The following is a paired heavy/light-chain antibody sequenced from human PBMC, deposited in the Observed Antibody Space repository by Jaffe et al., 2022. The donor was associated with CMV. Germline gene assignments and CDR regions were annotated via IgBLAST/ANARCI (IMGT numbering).Heavy chain of an antibody. CDR1: GYRFATYG. D-gene: IGHD2-2*01. Sequence: QVQLVQSGPEVKKPGASVKVSCKASGYRFATYGITWVRQAPGQGLEWMGGISGYNGNPNYAQKFQGRITMTVETSTSTAYMELRSLRSDDTAVYYCARATMLRYWGQGTLVTVSS. CDR3: ARATMLRY. V-gene: IGHV1-18*04. CDR2: ISGYNGNP. J-gene: IGHJ4*02.
Light chain of an antibody. CDR2: LGS. Sequence: DIVLTQSPLSLPVTPGEPASISCRSSQSLLHIDGHNYLDWYLLKPGQPPQLLIYLGSNRASGVPDRFTGSGSGTDFTLKISRVEAEDVGVYFCMQALQKVWTFGQGTKVEIK. J-gene: IGKJ1*01. CDR1: QSLLHIDGHNY. CDR3: MQALQKVWT. V-gene: IGKV2-28*01.